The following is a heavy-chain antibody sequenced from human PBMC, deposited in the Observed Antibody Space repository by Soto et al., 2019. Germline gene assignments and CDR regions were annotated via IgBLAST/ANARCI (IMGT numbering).Heavy chain of an antibody. Sequence: GGSLRLSCAASGFTFSSYEMNWVRKAPGKGLEWVSYISSSGSTIYYADSVKGRFTISRDNAKNSLYLQMNSLRAEDTAVYYCARVGVTGYCSSTSCPSPHGTDVWGQGTTVTVSS. CDR3: ARVGVTGYCSSTSCPSPHGTDV. CDR1: GFTFSSYE. D-gene: IGHD2-2*01. CDR2: ISSSGSTI. J-gene: IGHJ6*02. V-gene: IGHV3-48*03.